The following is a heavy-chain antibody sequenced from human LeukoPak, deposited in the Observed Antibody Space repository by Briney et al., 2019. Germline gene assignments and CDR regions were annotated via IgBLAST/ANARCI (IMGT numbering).Heavy chain of an antibody. CDR1: GYTFTSYA. CDR3: ARWVVREPYYYYYYMDV. CDR2: ISAYNGNT. D-gene: IGHD3-10*01. V-gene: IGHV1-18*01. Sequence: GASVKVSCKASGYTFTSYAMNWVRQAPGQGLEWMGWISAYNGNTNYAQKLQGRVTMTTDTSTSTAYMELRSLRSDDTAVYYCARWVVREPYYYYYYMDVWGKGTTVTISS. J-gene: IGHJ6*03.